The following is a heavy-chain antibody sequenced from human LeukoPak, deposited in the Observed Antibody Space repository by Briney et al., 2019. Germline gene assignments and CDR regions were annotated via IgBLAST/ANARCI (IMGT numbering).Heavy chain of an antibody. CDR2: ISGSGGST. Sequence: GGSLRLSCAASGFTFSSYAMSWVRQAPGKGLEWVSAISGSGGSTYHADSVKGRFTISRDNSKNTLYLQMNSLRAEDTAVYYCAKAPGIRGGATFYFDYWGQGTLVTVSS. D-gene: IGHD1-26*01. CDR3: AKAPGIRGGATFYFDY. J-gene: IGHJ4*02. V-gene: IGHV3-23*01. CDR1: GFTFSSYA.